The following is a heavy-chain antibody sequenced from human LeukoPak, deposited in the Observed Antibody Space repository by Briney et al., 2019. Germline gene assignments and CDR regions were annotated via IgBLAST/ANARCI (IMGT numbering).Heavy chain of an antibody. V-gene: IGHV3-48*04. CDR2: ISDSGTTI. CDR3: ARVRYFDWLGPFDY. J-gene: IGHJ4*02. CDR1: GFTFSSYS. D-gene: IGHD3-9*01. Sequence: GGSLRLSCAASGFTFSSYSMNWVRQAPGKGLEWVSYISDSGTTIYYGDSVKGRFTISRDNAKKSLYLQMNSLRAEDTAVYYCARVRYFDWLGPFDYWGQGTLVTVSS.